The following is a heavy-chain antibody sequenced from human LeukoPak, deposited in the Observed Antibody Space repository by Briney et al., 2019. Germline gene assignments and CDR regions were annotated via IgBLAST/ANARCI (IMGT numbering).Heavy chain of an antibody. CDR1: GGSISTYL. CDR3: ARTLSGSFYSDY. J-gene: IGHJ4*02. D-gene: IGHD3-10*01. V-gene: IGHV4-59*01. CDR2: IYNSGNT. Sequence: SETLSLTCTVSGGSISTYLWSWIRQPPGKGLEWIGYIYNSGNTNYNPSLKSRVTISVDRSKNQFSLKLSSVTAADTAVYYCARTLSGSFYSDYWGQGTLVTVSS.